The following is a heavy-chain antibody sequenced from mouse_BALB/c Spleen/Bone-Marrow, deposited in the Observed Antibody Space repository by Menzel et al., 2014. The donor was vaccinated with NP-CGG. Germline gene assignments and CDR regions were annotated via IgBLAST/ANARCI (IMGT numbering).Heavy chain of an antibody. CDR2: IDPANGNT. CDR3: ASYRYAWYFDV. CDR1: GFNIKDTY. D-gene: IGHD2-14*01. J-gene: IGHJ1*01. Sequence: EVQLQPSGAELVKPGASVKLSCTASGFNIKDTYLHWVKQRPEQGLEWIGRIDPANGNTKYDPKFQGKATITADTSSNTAYLQLSSLTSEDTAVYYCASYRYAWYFDVWGAGTTVTVSS. V-gene: IGHV14-3*02.